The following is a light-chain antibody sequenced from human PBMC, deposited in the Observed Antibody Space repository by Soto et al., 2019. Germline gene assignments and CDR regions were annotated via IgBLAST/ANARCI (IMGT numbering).Light chain of an antibody. CDR2: EVT. CDR1: SSHIGAYNY. CDR3: SSYTSTSTLYV. J-gene: IGLJ1*01. Sequence: QSALTQPASVSGSPGQSISISCIGTSSHIGAYNYVSWYQQHPGKVPKLMIYEVTNRPSGLSNRFSGSKSGNTASLTISGLQTEDEADYFCSSYTSTSTLYVFGTGTKLTVL. V-gene: IGLV2-14*01.